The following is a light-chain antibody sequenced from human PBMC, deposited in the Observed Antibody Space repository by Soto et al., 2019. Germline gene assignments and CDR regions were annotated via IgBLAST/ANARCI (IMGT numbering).Light chain of an antibody. Sequence: DIQMTQSPSSVSASIGDRVTITCRASQIIGTWLAWYQQKPGKAPTLLIYAASRLQSGVPSRFSGSGSGTEFNLTITSLQSDDSATYYCQQANSFPFTFGPGTKVHVK. V-gene: IGKV1-12*02. CDR1: QIIGTW. J-gene: IGKJ3*01. CDR2: AAS. CDR3: QQANSFPFT.